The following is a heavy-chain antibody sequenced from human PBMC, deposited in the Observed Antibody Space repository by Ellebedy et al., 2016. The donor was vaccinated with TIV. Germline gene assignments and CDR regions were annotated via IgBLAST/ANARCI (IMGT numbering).Heavy chain of an antibody. D-gene: IGHD6-13*01. CDR3: AKEYSSWSHHPLDY. V-gene: IGHV3-23*01. J-gene: IGHJ4*02. Sequence: GESLKISXAASGFTFSSYAMSWVRQAPGKGLEWVSAISGSGGSTYYADSVKGRFTISRDNSKNTLYLQMNSLRAEDTAVYYCAKEYSSWSHHPLDYWGQGTLVTVSS. CDR1: GFTFSSYA. CDR2: ISGSGGST.